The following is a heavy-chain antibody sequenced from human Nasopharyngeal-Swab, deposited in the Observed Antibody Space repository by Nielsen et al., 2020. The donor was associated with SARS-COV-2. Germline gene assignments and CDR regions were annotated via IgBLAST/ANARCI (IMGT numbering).Heavy chain of an antibody. J-gene: IGHJ3*02. Sequence: GESLKISCAAPGFTFSSYGMHWVRQAPGKGLEWVAVIWHDGSNKYYADSVKGRFTISRDNSKNTLYLQMNSLRAEDTAVYYCARAAYSGSYYGAFDIWGQGTMVTVSS. V-gene: IGHV3-33*01. CDR2: IWHDGSNK. CDR1: GFTFSSYG. D-gene: IGHD1-26*01. CDR3: ARAAYSGSYYGAFDI.